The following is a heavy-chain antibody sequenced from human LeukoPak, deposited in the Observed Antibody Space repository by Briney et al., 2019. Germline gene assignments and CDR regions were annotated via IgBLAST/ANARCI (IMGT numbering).Heavy chain of an antibody. CDR1: GGSISSNW. Sequence: PSETLSLTCVVSGGSISSNWWSWVRQPPGKGLEWIGEIYHSGSTTYNPSLKSRVTISIDKSKSQFSLKLSSVTAADTAMYYCARNGYYSVDYWGQGTLVTVSS. D-gene: IGHD4-17*01. CDR2: IYHSGST. J-gene: IGHJ4*02. V-gene: IGHV4-4*02. CDR3: ARNGYYSVDY.